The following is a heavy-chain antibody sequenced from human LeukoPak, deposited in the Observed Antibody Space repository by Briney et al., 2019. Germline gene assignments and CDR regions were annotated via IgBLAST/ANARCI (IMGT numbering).Heavy chain of an antibody. CDR3: ARDGRAAAGTDWFDP. D-gene: IGHD6-13*01. CDR2: MNPKSGNT. Sequence: ASVKVSCKASGYTFTSYDINWVRQATGQGLEWMGWMNPKSGNTGYAQKFQGRVTMTWNTSISTAYMELSSLRSEDTAVYYCARDGRAAAGTDWFDPWGQGTLVTVSS. J-gene: IGHJ5*02. V-gene: IGHV1-8*01. CDR1: GYTFTSYD.